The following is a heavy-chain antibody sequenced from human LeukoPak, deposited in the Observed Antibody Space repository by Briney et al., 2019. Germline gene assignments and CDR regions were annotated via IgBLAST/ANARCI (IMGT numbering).Heavy chain of an antibody. CDR1: GYTFTVYY. CDR3: ARGLSSGRYNYYFDY. J-gene: IGHJ4*02. Sequence: GASVKVSCKASGYTFTVYYMHWVRQAPGQGLGGLGIFNPFGGSTTYAQKFQGRVTMTRDTSTSTVYMELSSLRSEDTAVYYCARGLSSGRYNYYFDYWGQGTLVTVSS. V-gene: IGHV1-46*01. CDR2: FNPFGGST. D-gene: IGHD1-26*01.